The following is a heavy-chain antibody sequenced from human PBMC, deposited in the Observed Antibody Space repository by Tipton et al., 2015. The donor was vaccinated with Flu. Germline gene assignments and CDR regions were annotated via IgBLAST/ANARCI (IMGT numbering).Heavy chain of an antibody. J-gene: IGHJ6*02. CDR2: MYSSGTT. V-gene: IGHV4-4*07. CDR3: ARDTFRYCSGASCLSDYYYYGMDV. Sequence: TLSLTCTVSGGSISSFYWNWIRQPAGKGLEWIGRMYSSGTTKYNPSLKSRVTMSVDTTKNQFSLNLSSVTAADTAVYYCARDTFRYCSGASCLSDYYYYGMDVWGQGTTVTVSS. D-gene: IGHD2-15*01. CDR1: GGSISSFY.